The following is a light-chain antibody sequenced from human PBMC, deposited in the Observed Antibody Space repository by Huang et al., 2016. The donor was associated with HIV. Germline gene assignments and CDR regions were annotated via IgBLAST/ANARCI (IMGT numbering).Light chain of an antibody. V-gene: IGKV1-39*01. Sequence: DIQMTQSPSPLSASVGERVTITCRASQTMCSYLNWYRHKPGTAPQLLISAASSLQSGVPLRFSGSGSGTDFSLIINGLQPDDFATYYCQQSYSAPYTFGQGTKLEV. CDR3: QQSYSAPYT. CDR2: AAS. J-gene: IGKJ2*01. CDR1: QTMCSY.